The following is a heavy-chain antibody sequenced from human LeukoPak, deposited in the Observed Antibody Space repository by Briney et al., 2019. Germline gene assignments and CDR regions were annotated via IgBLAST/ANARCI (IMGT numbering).Heavy chain of an antibody. CDR1: GYTFTSYY. CDR3: ARGELWLKLFDY. V-gene: IGHV1-46*01. D-gene: IGHD5-18*01. Sequence: GASVKVSCKASGYTFTSYYMHWVRQAPGQGLEWMGIINPSGGSTSYAQKFQGRVTMTRDMSTSTVYMELCSLRSEDTAVYYCARGELWLKLFDYWGQGTLVTVSS. J-gene: IGHJ4*02. CDR2: INPSGGST.